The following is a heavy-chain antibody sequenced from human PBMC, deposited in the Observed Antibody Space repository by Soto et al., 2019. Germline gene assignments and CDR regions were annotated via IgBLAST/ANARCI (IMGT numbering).Heavy chain of an antibody. J-gene: IGHJ4*02. CDR2: IIPNFGTA. Sequence: ASVKVSCKASGGTFSSYAISWVRQAPGQGLEWMGGIIPNFGTANYAQKFQGRVTITADASTSTAYMELSSLRSEDTAVYYCARDGIAAAGAADYWGQGTLVTVSS. CDR1: GGTFSSYA. CDR3: ARDGIAAAGAADY. D-gene: IGHD6-13*01. V-gene: IGHV1-69*13.